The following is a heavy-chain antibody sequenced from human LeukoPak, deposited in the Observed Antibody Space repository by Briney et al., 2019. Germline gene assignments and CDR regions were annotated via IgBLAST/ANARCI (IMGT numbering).Heavy chain of an antibody. CDR1: GFTFSSYA. CDR2: ISYDGSNK. V-gene: IGHV3-30-3*01. CDR3: ARDFYDFWSGYCGY. Sequence: PGGSLRLSCAASGFTFSSYAMHWVRQAPGKGLEWVAVISYDGSNKYYADSVKGRFTISRANSKNTLYLQMNSLRAEDTAVYYCARDFYDFWSGYCGYWGQGTLVTVSS. D-gene: IGHD3-3*01. J-gene: IGHJ4*02.